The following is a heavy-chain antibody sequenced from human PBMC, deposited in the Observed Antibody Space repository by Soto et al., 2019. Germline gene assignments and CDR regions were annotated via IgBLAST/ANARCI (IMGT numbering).Heavy chain of an antibody. CDR2: VSSEGTEK. CDR3: AKDYLGSSNVFDV. J-gene: IGHJ3*01. Sequence: VGSLRLSCVVSCFNFSNFGMHWVRRAPGKGLEWVASVSSEGTEKYLSESVRGRFTISRDTSRKTLNLQMTGLRAGDTAVYFCAKDYLGSSNVFDVWGRGTVVTVSS. V-gene: IGHV3-30*02. CDR1: CFNFSNFG. D-gene: IGHD2-2*01.